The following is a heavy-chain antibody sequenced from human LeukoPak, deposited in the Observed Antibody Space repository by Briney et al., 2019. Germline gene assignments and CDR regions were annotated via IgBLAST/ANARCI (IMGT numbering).Heavy chain of an antibody. J-gene: IGHJ5*02. CDR2: IIPILGIA. D-gene: IGHD1-26*01. Sequence: SVKVSCKASGGTFSSYAISWVRQAPGQGLEWMGRIIPILGIANYAQKSQGRVTITADKSTSTAYMELSSLRSEDTAVYYCAREQEWEPTLEDPWGQGTLVTVSS. V-gene: IGHV1-69*04. CDR1: GGTFSSYA. CDR3: AREQEWEPTLEDP.